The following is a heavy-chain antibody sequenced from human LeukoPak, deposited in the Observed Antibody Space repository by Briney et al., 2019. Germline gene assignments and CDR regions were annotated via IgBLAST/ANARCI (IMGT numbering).Heavy chain of an antibody. D-gene: IGHD3-9*01. J-gene: IGHJ3*02. V-gene: IGHV4-4*07. CDR1: GGSISSYY. CDR2: IYTSGST. CDR3: ARETPYYDILTGYVPDAFDI. Sequence: PSETLSLTCTVSGGSISSYYWSWIRQPAGKGLEWIGRIYTSGSTNYNPSLKSRVTMSVDTSKNQFSLKLSSVTAADTAVYYCARETPYYDILTGYVPDAFDIWGQGTMVTVSS.